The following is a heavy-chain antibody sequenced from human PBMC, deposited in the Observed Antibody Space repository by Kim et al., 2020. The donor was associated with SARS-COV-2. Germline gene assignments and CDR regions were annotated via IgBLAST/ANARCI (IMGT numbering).Heavy chain of an antibody. J-gene: IGHJ3*02. CDR3: ARARKDIVLVVYAMGAFDI. D-gene: IGHD2-8*02. CDR2: IYYSGST. V-gene: IGHV4-31*03. CDR1: GGSISSGGYY. Sequence: SETLSLTCTVSGGSISSGGYYWSWIRQHPGKGLEWIGYIYYSGSTYYNPSLKSRVTISVDTSKNQFSLKLSSVTAADTAVYYCARARKDIVLVVYAMGAFDIWGQGTMVTVPS.